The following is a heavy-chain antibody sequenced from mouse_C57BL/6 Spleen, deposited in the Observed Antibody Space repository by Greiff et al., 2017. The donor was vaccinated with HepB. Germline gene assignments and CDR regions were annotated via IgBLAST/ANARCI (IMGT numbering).Heavy chain of an antibody. CDR2: ISYDGSN. CDR1: GYSITSGYY. Sequence: ESGPGLVKPSQSLSLTCSVTGYSITSGYYWNWIRQFPGNKLEWMGYISYDGSNNYNPSLKNRISITRDTSKNQFFLKLNSVTTEDTATYYCARATVVPHWYFDVWGTGTTVTVSS. CDR3: ARATVVPHWYFDV. V-gene: IGHV3-6*01. D-gene: IGHD1-1*01. J-gene: IGHJ1*03.